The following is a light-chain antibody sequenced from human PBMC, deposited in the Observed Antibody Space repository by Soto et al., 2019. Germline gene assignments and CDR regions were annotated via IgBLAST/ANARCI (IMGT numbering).Light chain of an antibody. CDR3: QQYHSDPIT. J-gene: IGKJ5*01. Sequence: DIVMTQSPDSLPVSLGERATINCKSSQIVLSNNNNYLAWFQQKPGQPPRLFIYWASTRGSGVPDRFSGSGSGTDFTLTISNVEAEDVAIYYCQQYHSDPITFGQGTRLENK. CDR1: QIVLSNNNNY. CDR2: WAS. V-gene: IGKV4-1*01.